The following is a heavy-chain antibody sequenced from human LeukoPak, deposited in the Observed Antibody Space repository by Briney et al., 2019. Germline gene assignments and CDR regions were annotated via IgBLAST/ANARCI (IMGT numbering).Heavy chain of an antibody. CDR3: ARERGHTVGAHFDY. D-gene: IGHD5-12*01. V-gene: IGHV4-30-2*01. CDR1: GGSISSGGYY. Sequence: KPSQTLSLTCTVSGGSISSGGYYWSWIRQPPGKGLEWIGYIYHSGSTYYNPSLKSRVTISVDRSKNQFSLKLSSVTAADTAVYYCARERGHTVGAHFDYWGQGTLVTVSS. J-gene: IGHJ4*02. CDR2: IYHSGST.